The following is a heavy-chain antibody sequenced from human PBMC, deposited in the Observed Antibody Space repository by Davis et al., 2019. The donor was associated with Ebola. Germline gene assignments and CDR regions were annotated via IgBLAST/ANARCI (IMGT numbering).Heavy chain of an antibody. D-gene: IGHD7-27*01. CDR2: IYYSGST. Sequence: PSETLSLTCNVSGAYLGSSGYYWGFVRQPPGKGLEWIGNIYYSGSTKYNPSLQGRVTMSIDTPRDQFALSLHSVPAADTSVYYCARIRGTGDRRGEDHWGQGILVTVSP. CDR3: ARIRGTGDRRGEDH. J-gene: IGHJ4*02. V-gene: IGHV4-39*01. CDR1: GAYLGSSGYY.